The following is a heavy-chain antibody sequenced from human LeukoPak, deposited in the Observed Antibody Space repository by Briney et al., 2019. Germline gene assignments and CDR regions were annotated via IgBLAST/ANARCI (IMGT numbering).Heavy chain of an antibody. CDR1: GGSINNYY. CDR3: ARTPIYYFDNSGYYN. J-gene: IGHJ4*02. D-gene: IGHD3-22*01. V-gene: IGHV4-4*07. CDR2: IYSSGST. Sequence: LESPSLTCTVSGGSINNYYWSGIRQPARKGLEWSGLIYSSGSTSYNPSLKSRVTMSVDTSKKQFSLRLSSVTAADTAVYYCARTPIYYFDNSGYYNWGQGTLVTVSS.